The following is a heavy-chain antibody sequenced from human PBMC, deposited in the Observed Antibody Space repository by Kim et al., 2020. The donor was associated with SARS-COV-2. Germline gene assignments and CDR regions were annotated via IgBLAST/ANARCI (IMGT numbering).Heavy chain of an antibody. V-gene: IGHV3-74*01. CDR3: ARGMFRSGFDV. D-gene: IGHD3-10*02. CDR1: GFSSSSYW. Sequence: GGSLRLSCAAAGFSSSSYWINWVRQPPGKGLEWVSRISSDGRITHYADSVKGRSTMSRDSAENTVFLQMNSLGAEDTAVYYCARGMFRSGFDVWGQGTTVSVSS. J-gene: IGHJ6*02. CDR2: ISSDGRIT.